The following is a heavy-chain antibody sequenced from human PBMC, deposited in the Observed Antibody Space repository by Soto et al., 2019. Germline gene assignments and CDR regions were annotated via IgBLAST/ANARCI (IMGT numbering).Heavy chain of an antibody. V-gene: IGHV1-24*01. Sequence: ASVKVSCKVSGDTLSELSVHWVRQAPGKGLEWMGRFDPEDDEIVYAQKFQGRVTMTEDTSTDTSYMEVTSLTSEDTAVYYCATXRLGFCDSDNCYRHYFDSWGQGSLVTVSS. CDR3: ATXRLGFCDSDNCYRHYFDS. CDR2: FDPEDDEI. CDR1: GDTLSELS. J-gene: IGHJ4*02. D-gene: IGHD2-21*02.